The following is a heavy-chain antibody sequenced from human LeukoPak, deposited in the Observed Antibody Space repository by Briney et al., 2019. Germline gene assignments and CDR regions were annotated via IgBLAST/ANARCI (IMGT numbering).Heavy chain of an antibody. Sequence: SETLSLTCTVSGGSISSYYWSWIRQPPGKGLEWIGYIYYSGSTNYNPSLKSRVTISVDTSKNQFSLKLDSVTAADTAVYYCARQGYSSGGPWFDPWGQGTLVTVSS. J-gene: IGHJ5*02. V-gene: IGHV4-59*08. CDR3: ARQGYSSGGPWFDP. CDR1: GGSISSYY. CDR2: IYYSGST. D-gene: IGHD6-19*01.